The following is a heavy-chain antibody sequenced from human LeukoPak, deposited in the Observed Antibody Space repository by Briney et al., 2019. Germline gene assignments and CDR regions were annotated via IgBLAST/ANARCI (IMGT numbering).Heavy chain of an antibody. J-gene: IGHJ5*02. Sequence: SVNVSCKASGGTFSSYAISWVRQAPGQGLEWMGGIIPIFGTANYAQKFQGRVTITADKSTSTAYMELSSLRSEDTAVYYCARGTKVYANSQFDPWGQGTLVTVSS. CDR2: IIPIFGTA. CDR3: ARGTKVYANSQFDP. D-gene: IGHD2-8*01. V-gene: IGHV1-69*06. CDR1: GGTFSSYA.